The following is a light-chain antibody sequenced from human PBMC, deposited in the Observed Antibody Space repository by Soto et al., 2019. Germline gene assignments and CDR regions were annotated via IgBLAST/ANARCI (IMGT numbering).Light chain of an antibody. Sequence: EVVMTQSPATLSVSPGESATLSCRASQSVSSDLAWYQQTPGQAPRLLIYGASTRATGVPPTFSGSASGTEFTLTISSLQSEDFTVYYCQQYNKWPLTFGQGTKVDIK. CDR3: QQYNKWPLT. V-gene: IGKV3-15*01. CDR1: QSVSSD. CDR2: GAS. J-gene: IGKJ1*01.